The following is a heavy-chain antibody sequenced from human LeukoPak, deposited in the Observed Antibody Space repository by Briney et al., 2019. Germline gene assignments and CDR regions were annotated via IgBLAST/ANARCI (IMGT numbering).Heavy chain of an antibody. D-gene: IGHD2-2*01. Sequence: SETLSLTCAVYGGSFSGYYWSWIRQPPGKGLEWIGEINHSGSTNYNPSLKSRVTISVDTSKNQFSLKLSSVTAADTAVYYCAREVGYQLLSPYYFDYWGQGTLVTVSS. CDR1: GGSFSGYY. J-gene: IGHJ4*02. CDR3: AREVGYQLLSPYYFDY. V-gene: IGHV4-34*01. CDR2: INHSGST.